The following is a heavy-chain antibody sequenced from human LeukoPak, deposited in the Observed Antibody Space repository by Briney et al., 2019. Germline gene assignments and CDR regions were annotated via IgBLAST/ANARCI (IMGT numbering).Heavy chain of an antibody. CDR3: ARDRLGFRVDV. Sequence: SETLPLTCTVYGDSISNYYWSWIRQSAGKGLEWIGRINTSGNTNYNPSLKSRVTMSLDTSKNQFSLNLSSVTVANTAVYYCARDRLGFRVDVWGKGTTVTVSS. CDR2: INTSGNT. D-gene: IGHD5-12*01. V-gene: IGHV4-4*07. J-gene: IGHJ6*04. CDR1: GDSISNYY.